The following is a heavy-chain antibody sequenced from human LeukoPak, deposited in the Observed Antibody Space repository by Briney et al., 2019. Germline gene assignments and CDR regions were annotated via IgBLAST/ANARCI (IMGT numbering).Heavy chain of an antibody. CDR3: ARGGYYGLGNDFRFDP. J-gene: IGHJ5*02. Sequence: SETLSLTCTVSGVSISSYYWSWIRQPAGKGLEWIGRIHTSGSTNYKSSLKSRVTMSVDTSKNQFSLKLNSVTAADTAVYYCARGGYYGLGNDFRFDPWGQGTLVTVSS. V-gene: IGHV4-4*07. CDR1: GVSISSYY. D-gene: IGHD3-10*01. CDR2: IHTSGST.